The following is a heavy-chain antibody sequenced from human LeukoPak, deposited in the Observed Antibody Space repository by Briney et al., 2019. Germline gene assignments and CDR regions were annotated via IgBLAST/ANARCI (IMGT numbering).Heavy chain of an antibody. CDR1: GDSVSSNSAA. V-gene: IGHV6-1*01. D-gene: IGHD2/OR15-2a*01. J-gene: IGHJ5*02. CDR2: TYYRSKWYN. Sequence: SQTLSLTCAISGDSVSSNSAAWSWIRQSPSRGLEWLGRTYYRSKWYNDYAVSVKSRITINPDTSKNQFSLQLNSVTPEDTAVYYCARDVIAETNWFDPWGQGTLVTVSS. CDR3: ARDVIAETNWFDP.